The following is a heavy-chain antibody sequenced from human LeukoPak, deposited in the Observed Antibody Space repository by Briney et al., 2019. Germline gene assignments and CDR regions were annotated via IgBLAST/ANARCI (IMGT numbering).Heavy chain of an antibody. D-gene: IGHD7-27*01. J-gene: IGHJ4*02. Sequence: GGSLRLSCAASGFTFSSYGMHWVRQAPGKGLEWVAVIWYDGSNKYYADSVKGRFTISRDNSKNTLYLQMNSLRAEDTAVYYCAKGGTNWGSDFDYWGQGTLVTVSS. CDR2: IWYDGSNK. V-gene: IGHV3-30*02. CDR3: AKGGTNWGSDFDY. CDR1: GFTFSSYG.